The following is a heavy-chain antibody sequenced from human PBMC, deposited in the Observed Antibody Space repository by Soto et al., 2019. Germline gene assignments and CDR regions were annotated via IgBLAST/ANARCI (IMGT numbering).Heavy chain of an antibody. CDR2: INAGNGNT. J-gene: IGHJ6*02. CDR3: ARDTFAMYYYYGMDV. D-gene: IGHD2-2*01. V-gene: IGHV1-3*01. Sequence: ASVKVSCKTSGYTFTTFAISWVRQAPGQRLEWMGWINAGNGNTKYSQKFQGRVTITRDTSASTAYMELSSLRSEDTAVYYCARDTFAMYYYYGMDVWGQGTTVTVSS. CDR1: GYTFTTFA.